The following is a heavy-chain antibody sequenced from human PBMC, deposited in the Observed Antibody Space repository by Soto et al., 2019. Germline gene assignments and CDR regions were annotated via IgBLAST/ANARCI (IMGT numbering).Heavy chain of an antibody. CDR3: ALLKGGGIYGDYVAD. CDR1: GYSISSGYY. CDR2: IYHSGSI. J-gene: IGHJ4*02. V-gene: IGHV4-38-2*01. Sequence: SETLSLTCAVSGYSISSGYYWGWIRQPPGKGLEWIGHIYHSGSIYYNPSLKSRVTISVDTSKNQFSLKVTSVNAADTAIYYCALLKGGGIYGDYVADWGQGTLVTVSS. D-gene: IGHD4-17*01.